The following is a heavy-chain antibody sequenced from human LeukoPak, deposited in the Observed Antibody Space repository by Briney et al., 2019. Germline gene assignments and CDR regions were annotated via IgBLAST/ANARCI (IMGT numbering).Heavy chain of an antibody. V-gene: IGHV3-53*01. CDR2: IYSGGST. J-gene: IGHJ4*02. CDR1: GFTVSSNY. D-gene: IGHD4-17*01. CDR3: ARELHGDYGFDY. Sequence: GGSLRLSCAAPGFTVSSNYMSWVRQAPGKGLEWVSVIYSGGSTYYADSVKGRFTISRDNSKNTLYLQMNSLGAEDTAVYYCARELHGDYGFDYWGQGTLVTVSS.